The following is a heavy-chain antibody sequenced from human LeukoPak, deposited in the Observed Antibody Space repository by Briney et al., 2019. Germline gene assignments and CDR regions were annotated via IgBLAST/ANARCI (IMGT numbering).Heavy chain of an antibody. CDR2: IISIFGTA. D-gene: IGHD3-16*01. J-gene: IGHJ5*02. V-gene: IGHV1-69*05. Sequence: ASVKVSCKASGGTFSSYAISWVRQAPGQGLEWMGGIISIFGTANYAQKFQGRVTITTDESTSTAYMELSSLRSEDTAVYYCARDPQGGTLSEFDPWGQGTLVTVSS. CDR3: ARDPQGGTLSEFDP. CDR1: GGTFSSYA.